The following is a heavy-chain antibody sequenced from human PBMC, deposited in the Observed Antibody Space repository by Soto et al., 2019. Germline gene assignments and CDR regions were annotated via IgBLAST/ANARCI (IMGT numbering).Heavy chain of an antibody. V-gene: IGHV5-51*01. CDR3: ANIPRRYCSSTSCRELGNYYGMDV. CDR1: GYSFTSYW. D-gene: IGHD2-2*01. Sequence: GESLKISCKGSGYSFTSYWIGWVRQMPGKGLEWMGIIYPGDSDTRYSPSFQGQVTISADKSISTAYLQWSSLKASDTAMYYCANIPRRYCSSTSCRELGNYYGMDVWGQGTTVTVSS. CDR2: IYPGDSDT. J-gene: IGHJ6*02.